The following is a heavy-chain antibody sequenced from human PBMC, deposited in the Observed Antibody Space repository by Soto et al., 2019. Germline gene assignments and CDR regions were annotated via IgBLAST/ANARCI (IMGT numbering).Heavy chain of an antibody. CDR3: ARGFATTGYLVDY. CDR1: GFTFSNYA. Sequence: PGGSLRLSCAASGFTFSNYAMTWVRQAPGKGLQWVSAISGSGSSTKYADSVKGRFTISRDNSKSTLSLQMNSLRGEDTAVYFCARGFATTGYLVDYWGQGTLVTVYS. D-gene: IGHD3-9*01. V-gene: IGHV3-23*01. J-gene: IGHJ4*02. CDR2: ISGSGSST.